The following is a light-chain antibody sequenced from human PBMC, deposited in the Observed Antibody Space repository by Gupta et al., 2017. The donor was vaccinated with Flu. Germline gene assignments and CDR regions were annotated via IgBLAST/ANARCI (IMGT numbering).Light chain of an antibody. CDR3: LQDNSYSIT. J-gene: IGKJ5*01. CDR2: KAS. CDR1: QSISSW. V-gene: IGKV1-5*03. Sequence: DIQMTQSPSTLSASVGDRVTITCRASQSISSWLAWYQQKPGKAPKLLIYKASSLESGVPSRFSGSGSGTAFTLTISSLQPDDFATYYCLQDNSYSITFGQGTRLEIK.